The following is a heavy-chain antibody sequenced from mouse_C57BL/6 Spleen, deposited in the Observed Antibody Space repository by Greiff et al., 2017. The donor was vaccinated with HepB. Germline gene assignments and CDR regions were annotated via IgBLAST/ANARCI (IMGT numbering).Heavy chain of an antibody. J-gene: IGHJ3*01. CDR2: ISSGGSYT. CDR3: ARESLVGTGFAY. V-gene: IGHV5-6*02. Sequence: EVKLVESGGDLVKPGGSLKLSCAASGFTFSSYGMSWVRQTPDKRLEWVATISSGGSYTYYPDSVKGRFTISRDNAKNTLYLQMSSLKSEDTAMYYCARESLVGTGFAYWGQGTLVTVSA. D-gene: IGHD4-1*01. CDR1: GFTFSSYG.